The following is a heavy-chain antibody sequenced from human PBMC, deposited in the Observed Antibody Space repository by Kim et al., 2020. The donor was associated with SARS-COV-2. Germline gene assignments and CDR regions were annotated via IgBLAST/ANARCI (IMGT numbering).Heavy chain of an antibody. D-gene: IGHD6-13*01. CDR3: TTEYSSPRQMSEYYYYGMDV. CDR2: IKSKTDGGTT. CDR1: GFTFSNAW. V-gene: IGHV3-15*01. J-gene: IGHJ6*02. Sequence: GGSLRLSCAASGFTFSNAWMSWVRQAPGKGLEWVGRIKSKTDGGTTDYAAPVKGRFTISRDDSKNTLYLQMNSLKTEDTAVYYCTTEYSSPRQMSEYYYYGMDVWGQGTTVTVSS.